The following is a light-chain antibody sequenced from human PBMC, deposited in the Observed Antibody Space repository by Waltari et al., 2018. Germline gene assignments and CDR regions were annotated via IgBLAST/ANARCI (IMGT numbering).Light chain of an antibody. CDR3: CSYAGSYIP. CDR2: DVS. V-gene: IGLV2-11*01. CDR1: SSYVGGYKY. Sequence: QSALTQPRSVSGSPGQSVTISCTGTSSYVGGYKYVPWYQQHPGKAPKLMIYDVSKRPSGVPDRFSGSKSGNTASLTISGLQAEDEADYYCCSYAGSYIPFGGGTKLTVL. J-gene: IGLJ2*01.